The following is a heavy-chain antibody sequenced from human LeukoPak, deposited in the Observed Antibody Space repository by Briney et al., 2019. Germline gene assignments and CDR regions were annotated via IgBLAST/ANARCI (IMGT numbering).Heavy chain of an antibody. Sequence: TGGSLRLSCAASGFTFSSYALSWVRQAPGKGLEWVSGITDSGTGTYYADSVKGRFTISRDNSKNTLYLQMNSLRAEDTAVYYCAKDDYDFWSPFDYWGQGTLVTVSS. J-gene: IGHJ4*02. CDR1: GFTFSSYA. CDR3: AKDDYDFWSPFDY. V-gene: IGHV3-23*01. D-gene: IGHD3-3*01. CDR2: ITDSGTGT.